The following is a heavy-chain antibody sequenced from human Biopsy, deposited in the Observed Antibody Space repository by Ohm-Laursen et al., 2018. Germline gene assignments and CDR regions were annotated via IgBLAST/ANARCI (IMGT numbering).Heavy chain of an antibody. V-gene: IGHV4-59*08. CDR3: ARHAPSYSGSYWGYFDL. J-gene: IGHJ2*01. CDR1: GGSISSYY. CDR2: IYYTGST. Sequence: GTLSLTCTVSGGSISSYYWSWIRQPPGKGLEWIGYIYYTGSTNYNPSLKSRVTISVDTSMNHLSLRLTSVPAADTAVYYCARHAPSYSGSYWGYFDLWGRGTLVTVSS. D-gene: IGHD1-26*01.